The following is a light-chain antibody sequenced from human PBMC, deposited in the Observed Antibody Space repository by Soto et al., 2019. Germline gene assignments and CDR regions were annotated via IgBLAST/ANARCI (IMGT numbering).Light chain of an antibody. CDR2: DAS. V-gene: IGKV3-11*01. CDR1: QILTSS. Sequence: EIVLTQSPTTLSLSPGEGATLSCRASQILTSSLAWYQQKPGQPPRLLIYDASNRATDIPARFSGSGSGTDFTLTINSLEPEDFAVYYCHQRTSGITFGQGTRLEIK. J-gene: IGKJ5*01. CDR3: HQRTSGIT.